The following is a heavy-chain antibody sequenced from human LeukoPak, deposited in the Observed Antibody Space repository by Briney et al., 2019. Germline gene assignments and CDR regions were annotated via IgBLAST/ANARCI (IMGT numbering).Heavy chain of an antibody. J-gene: IGHJ4*02. CDR2: MYLSGTT. V-gene: IGHV4-4*02. Sequence: PSETLSLTCTVSGDSINSLDLWSWVRQPPGKGLEWIGEMYLSGTTHSNPSVKSRVTISIDKSKNQFFLNLSSVTAADTAVYYCARLGSYCIDYWGQGASVTVSS. D-gene: IGHD3-10*01. CDR1: GDSINSLDL. CDR3: ARLGSYCIDY.